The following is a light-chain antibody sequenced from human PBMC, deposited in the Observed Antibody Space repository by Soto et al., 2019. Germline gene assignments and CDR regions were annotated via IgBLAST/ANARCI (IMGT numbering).Light chain of an antibody. Sequence: QSVLTQPASVSGSPGQSITLSCTGTSSDVGSYNLVSCYQQHPGEAPKLMIYEGSKRPSGVSNRFSGSKSGNTASLTISGLQAEDEADYYCCSYAGSSTYVFGTGTKVTVL. J-gene: IGLJ1*01. CDR2: EGS. CDR1: SSDVGSYNL. CDR3: CSYAGSSTYV. V-gene: IGLV2-23*01.